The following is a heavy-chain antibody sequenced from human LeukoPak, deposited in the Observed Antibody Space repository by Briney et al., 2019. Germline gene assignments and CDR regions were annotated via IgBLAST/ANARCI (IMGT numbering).Heavy chain of an antibody. CDR3: AKLQAGYFDSSGYHFDY. CDR2: MSGSGGPT. V-gene: IGHV3-23*01. J-gene: IGHJ4*02. Sequence: GGSLRLSCAASGFTFSSYAMSWVRQAPGKGLEWVSVMSGSGGPTYYADSVKGRFTISRDNSKNTVYLEMNSLRVDDTAAYYCAKLQAGYFDSSGYHFDYWGQGTLVTVSS. CDR1: GFTFSSYA. D-gene: IGHD3-22*01.